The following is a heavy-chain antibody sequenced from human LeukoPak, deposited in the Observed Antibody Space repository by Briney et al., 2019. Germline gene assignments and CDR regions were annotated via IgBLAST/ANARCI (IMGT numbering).Heavy chain of an antibody. CDR2: INHSGST. CDR1: GGSFSGYY. Sequence: SETLSLTCAVYGGSFSGYYWSWIRQPPGKGLEWIGEINHSGSTNYNPSLKSRVTISVDTSKNQFSLKLSSVTAADTAVYYCARDRGSGYFVASFDPWGQGTLVTVSS. D-gene: IGHD3-3*01. J-gene: IGHJ5*02. V-gene: IGHV4-34*01. CDR3: ARDRGSGYFVASFDP.